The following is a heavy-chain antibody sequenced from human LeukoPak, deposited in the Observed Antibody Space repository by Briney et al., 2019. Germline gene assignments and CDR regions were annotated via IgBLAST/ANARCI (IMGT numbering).Heavy chain of an antibody. CDR2: IYSDNT. V-gene: IGHV3-53*01. D-gene: IGHD4/OR15-4a*01. J-gene: IGHJ4*02. Sequence: GGSLRLSCAASGSTVSSNSMSWVRQAPGKGLEWVSFIYSDNTHYSDSVKGRFTISRDNSKNTLYLQMNSLRAEDTAVYYCARRAGAYSHPYDYWGQGTLVTVSS. CDR1: GSTVSSNS. CDR3: ARRAGAYSHPYDY.